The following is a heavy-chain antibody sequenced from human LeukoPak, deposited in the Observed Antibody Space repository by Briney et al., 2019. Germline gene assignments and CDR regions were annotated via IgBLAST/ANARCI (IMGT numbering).Heavy chain of an antibody. CDR2: INTNTGNP. V-gene: IGHV7-4-1*02. CDR1: GYTFTSYA. D-gene: IGHD3-10*01. CDR3: AREWLLWFGVSYAFDI. J-gene: IGHJ3*02. Sequence: ASVKVSCKASGYTFTSYAMNWVRQAPGQGLEWMGWINTNTGNPTYAQGFTGRFVFSLDTSVSTAYLQISSLKAEDTAVYYCAREWLLWFGVSYAFDIWGQGTMVTVSS.